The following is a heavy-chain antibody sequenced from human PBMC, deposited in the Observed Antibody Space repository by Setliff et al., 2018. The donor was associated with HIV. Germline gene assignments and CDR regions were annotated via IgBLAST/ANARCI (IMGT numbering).Heavy chain of an antibody. Sequence: SETLSLTCTVSGGPISISSHYWGWIRQPPGKGLEWIGRIYHSGITYYNASLKSRVTISVDTSKNQFSLKLSSVTAADTAVYYCARHGYDPLYYYYYMDVWGKGTTVTVSS. V-gene: IGHV4-39*07. CDR1: GGPISISSHY. CDR2: IYHSGIT. J-gene: IGHJ6*03. D-gene: IGHD5-12*01. CDR3: ARHGYDPLYYYYYMDV.